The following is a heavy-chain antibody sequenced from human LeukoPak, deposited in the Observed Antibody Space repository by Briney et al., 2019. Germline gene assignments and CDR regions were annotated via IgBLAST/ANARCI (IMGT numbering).Heavy chain of an antibody. V-gene: IGHV1-18*04. CDR3: ARDGVIQPGYLYESRGVDY. D-gene: IGHD3-22*01. Sequence: ASVKVSCKASGYTFTSYGVTWVRQAPGHGLEWMGWISPFNHNTNYAQKVQGRVTMTTDKSTDTAYMELRSLRYDGTAVYYCARDGVIQPGYLYESRGVDYWGQGTLVTVSS. J-gene: IGHJ4*02. CDR1: GYTFTSYG. CDR2: ISPFNHNT.